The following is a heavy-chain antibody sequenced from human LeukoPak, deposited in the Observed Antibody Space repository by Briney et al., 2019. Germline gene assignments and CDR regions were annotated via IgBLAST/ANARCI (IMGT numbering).Heavy chain of an antibody. CDR3: VRDYQFIQEV. CDR1: GFTFSNYW. CDR2: ISTDGKST. J-gene: IGHJ6*02. Sequence: GGSLRLSCVASGFTFSNYWVLWVRQAPGKGLMWVSLISTDGKSTRYAESVKGRFTISRDNAKNALYLQMDILRVEDTALYFCVRDYQFIQEVWGQGTTVTVSS. D-gene: IGHD2-2*01. V-gene: IGHV3-74*01.